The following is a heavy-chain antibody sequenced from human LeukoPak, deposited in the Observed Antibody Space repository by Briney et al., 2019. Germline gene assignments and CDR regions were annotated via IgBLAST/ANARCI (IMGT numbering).Heavy chain of an antibody. D-gene: IGHD5-24*01. CDR2: IKPSGGST. CDR3: ARVRDGYNDAYDI. J-gene: IGHJ3*02. V-gene: IGHV1-46*01. Sequence: ASGKVSCNASGYTFTSYNMHWVRQAPGQGLEWMGIIKPSGGSTTYAQKVQGRGTMTMDRATSTLYMELSRLRSEDTAVYYCARVRDGYNDAYDIWGQGTMFTVSS. CDR1: GYTFTSYN.